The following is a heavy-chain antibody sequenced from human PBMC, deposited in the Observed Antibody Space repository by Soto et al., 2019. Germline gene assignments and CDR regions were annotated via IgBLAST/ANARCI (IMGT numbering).Heavy chain of an antibody. J-gene: IGHJ4*02. Sequence: ASVKVSCKGFGYSFMKYGINCVLQSPVQWLEWVGCISPYSGYTHSTQKFHGRLTLTTDTAASTAYMELRILRSADTALYYCAREASVLIPAAQPSRFDSWGQGTLVTVSS. V-gene: IGHV1-18*01. CDR2: ISPYSGYT. D-gene: IGHD2-2*01. CDR3: AREASVLIPAAQPSRFDS. CDR1: GYSFMKYG.